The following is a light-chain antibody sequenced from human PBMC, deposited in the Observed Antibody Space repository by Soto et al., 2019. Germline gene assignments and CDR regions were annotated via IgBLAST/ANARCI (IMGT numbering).Light chain of an antibody. V-gene: IGLV2-14*01. CDR1: KSDVGSYNY. Sequence: QSALSQPASVSGSPGESITISCTGTKSDVGSYNYVSWYQHHPGKAPKLIIYEVSHRPSGVSDRFSASKSANTASLTISGLQAEDEADYYCSTWDDSLNAVLFGGGTKLTVL. CDR3: STWDDSLNAVL. J-gene: IGLJ2*01. CDR2: EVS.